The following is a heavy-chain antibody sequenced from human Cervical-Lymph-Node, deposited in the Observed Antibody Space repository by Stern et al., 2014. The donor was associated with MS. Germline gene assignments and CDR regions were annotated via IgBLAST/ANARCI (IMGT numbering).Heavy chain of an antibody. CDR2: IIRMVGTA. J-gene: IGHJ6*02. D-gene: IGHD3-10*01. CDR3: ASSVGELTPEAV. V-gene: IGHV1-69*01. Sequence: QVQLVQSGAEVKKPGSSVRVSCKASGGTFSSHAIRWVRQAPGQGLEWKGGIIRMVGTAKYAQKFQGRVTITADDSTSTAYMEVSSLRSEDTAVYYCASSVGELTPEAVWGQGTTVTVFS. CDR1: GGTFSSHA.